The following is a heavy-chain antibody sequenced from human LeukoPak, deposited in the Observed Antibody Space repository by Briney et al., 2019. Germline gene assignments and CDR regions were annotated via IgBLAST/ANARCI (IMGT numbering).Heavy chain of an antibody. J-gene: IGHJ4*02. Sequence: GGSLRFSCAASGFTFSTCAMSWVRQAPGKGLEWVSTISGGGRSTDYADSVKGLFTISRDNSKNTLYLQMNSLRAEDTAVYYCARERYFDYWGQGTLVTVSS. CDR2: ISGGGRST. CDR1: GFTFSTCA. CDR3: ARERYFDY. V-gene: IGHV3-23*01.